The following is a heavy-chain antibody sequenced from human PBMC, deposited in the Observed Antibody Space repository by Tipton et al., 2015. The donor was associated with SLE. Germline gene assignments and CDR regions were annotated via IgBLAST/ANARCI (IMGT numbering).Heavy chain of an antibody. J-gene: IGHJ4*02. D-gene: IGHD6-19*01. CDR2: IYYGGST. CDR3: ARAYTSGWYDLGYYFDY. Sequence: TLSLTCVVYGASFSGYFWTYIRQPPGKGLEWIGNIYYGGSTYYNPSLKSRVTILVDTPKNHLSLRLSSVTAADTAIYYCARAYTSGWYDLGYYFDYWGQGTLVTVSS. CDR1: GASFSGYF. V-gene: IGHV4-34*01.